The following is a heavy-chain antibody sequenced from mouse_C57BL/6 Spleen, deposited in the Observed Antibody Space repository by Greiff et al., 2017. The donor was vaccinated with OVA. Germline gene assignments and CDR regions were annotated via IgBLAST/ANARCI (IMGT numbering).Heavy chain of an antibody. V-gene: IGHV1-61*01. Sequence: VQLQQPGAELVRPGSSVKLSCKASGYTFTSYWMDWVKQRPGQGLEWIGNIYPSDSETHYNQKFKDKATLTVDKSSSTAYMQLSSLTSEDSAVYYCARRPITTVVAYYAMDYWGQGTSVTVSS. CDR1: GYTFTSYW. J-gene: IGHJ4*01. CDR3: ARRPITTVVAYYAMDY. CDR2: IYPSDSET. D-gene: IGHD1-1*01.